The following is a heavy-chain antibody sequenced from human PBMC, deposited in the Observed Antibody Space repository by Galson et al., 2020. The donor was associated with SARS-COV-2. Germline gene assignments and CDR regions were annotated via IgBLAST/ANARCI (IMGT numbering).Heavy chain of an antibody. D-gene: IGHD6-19*01. CDR2: FDPEDGET. J-gene: IGHJ6*02. Sequence: ASVKVSCKVSGYTLTELSMHWVRQAPGKGLEWMGGFDPEDGETIYAQKFQGRVTMTEDTSTDTAYMGLSSLRSEDTAVYYCAVALAVAGTGSYYYCMDVWGQRTTVTVSS. CDR1: GYTLTELS. V-gene: IGHV1-24*01. CDR3: AVALAVAGTGSYYYCMDV.